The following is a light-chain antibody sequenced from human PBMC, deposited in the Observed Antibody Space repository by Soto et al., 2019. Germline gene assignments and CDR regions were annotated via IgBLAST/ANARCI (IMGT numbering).Light chain of an antibody. J-gene: IGKJ2*01. CDR1: QGIINS. V-gene: IGKV1-17*03. CDR2: AAS. Sequence: DIQVTQSPSAMSASVGDKVTITCRASQGIINSLAWFQQKPGTVPKRLIYAASTLHTGVPSRFSGSGSGTEFTLTINSLQPEDFATYYCLQHNTYPYTFGQGTKLEIK. CDR3: LQHNTYPYT.